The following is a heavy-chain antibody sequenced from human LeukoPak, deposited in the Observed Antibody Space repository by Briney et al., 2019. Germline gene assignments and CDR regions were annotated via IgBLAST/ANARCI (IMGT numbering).Heavy chain of an antibody. J-gene: IGHJ4*02. CDR3: VRDQYYGSGSYEY. CDR2: INSDGRST. V-gene: IGHV3-74*01. Sequence: PGGSLRLSCAASGFTFSSYWMHWVRQAPGKGLVWVSRINSDGRSTSYADFVKGRFTISRDNAKNTVFLQLNSLRAEDTAVYYCVRDQYYGSGSYEYWGQGTLVTVPS. D-gene: IGHD3-10*01. CDR1: GFTFSSYW.